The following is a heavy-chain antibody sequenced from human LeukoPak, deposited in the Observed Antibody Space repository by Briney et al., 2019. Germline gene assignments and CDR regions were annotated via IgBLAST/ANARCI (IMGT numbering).Heavy chain of an antibody. J-gene: IGHJ4*02. D-gene: IGHD2-2*01. V-gene: IGHV4-39*01. CDR3: ARADIVVVPAY. Sequence: KPSETLSLTCTVSGGSISSSSYYWGWIRQPPGKGLEWIGSIYYSGSTYYNPSLKSRVTISVDTSKNQFSLKLSSVTAADTAVYYCARADIVVVPAYWGQGTLVTVSS. CDR2: IYYSGST. CDR1: GGSISSSSYY.